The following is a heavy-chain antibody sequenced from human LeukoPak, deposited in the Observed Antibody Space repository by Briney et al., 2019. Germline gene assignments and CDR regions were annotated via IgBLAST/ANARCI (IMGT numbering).Heavy chain of an antibody. CDR1: GYTFTSYG. Sequence: GASMKVSCKASGYTFTSYGISWVRQAPGQGLEWMGWISAYNGNTNYAQKFQGRVTMTTDTSTSTAYMELRSLRSDDTAVYYCARVRRVEFPLKYSFDYWGQGTLVTVPS. D-gene: IGHD2-21*01. J-gene: IGHJ4*02. CDR3: ARVRRVEFPLKYSFDY. CDR2: ISAYNGNT. V-gene: IGHV1-18*01.